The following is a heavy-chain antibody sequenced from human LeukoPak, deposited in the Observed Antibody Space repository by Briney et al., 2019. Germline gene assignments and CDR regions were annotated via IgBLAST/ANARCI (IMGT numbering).Heavy chain of an antibody. CDR1: GFTFSSYS. V-gene: IGHV3-21*01. CDR3: AREHYFYHMDG. J-gene: IGHJ6*03. CDR2: ISSSSSYI. Sequence: GESLRLSCAASGFTFSSYSMNWVRQAPGKGLEWVSSISSSSSYIYYADSVKGRFTISRDNAENSLYLQMNSLRAEDTAVYYCAREHYFYHMDGWGEGTTVTVSS.